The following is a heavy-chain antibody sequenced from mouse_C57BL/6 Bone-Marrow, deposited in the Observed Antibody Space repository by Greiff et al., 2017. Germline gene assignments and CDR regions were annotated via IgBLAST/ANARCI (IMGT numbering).Heavy chain of an antibody. J-gene: IGHJ1*03. Sequence: VQGVESGPGLVAPSQSLSITCTVSGFSLNSYGVSWVRQPPGKGLEWLGVIWGDGSTNYHSARISRLSITKDNSKSQVFLKLNSLQTADTATYYCAKPGDYYGSPVLDVWGTGTTVTVSS. D-gene: IGHD1-1*01. CDR1: GFSLNSYG. CDR2: IWGDGST. CDR3: AKPGDYYGSPVLDV. V-gene: IGHV2-3*01.